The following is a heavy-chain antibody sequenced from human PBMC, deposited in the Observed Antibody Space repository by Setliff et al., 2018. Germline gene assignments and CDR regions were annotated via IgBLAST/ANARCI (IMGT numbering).Heavy chain of an antibody. J-gene: IGHJ4*02. D-gene: IGHD6-6*01. V-gene: IGHV1-46*01. CDR3: ARDLWDMYSSSSGNLDY. Sequence: ASVKVSCKASGYTFTSHYMHWVRQAPGQGLEWMGIINPSGGSTSYAQKFQGRVTMTRDTSTSTVYMELSSLRSEDTAVYYCARDLWDMYSSSSGNLDYWGQGTLVTVSS. CDR1: GYTFTSHY. CDR2: INPSGGST.